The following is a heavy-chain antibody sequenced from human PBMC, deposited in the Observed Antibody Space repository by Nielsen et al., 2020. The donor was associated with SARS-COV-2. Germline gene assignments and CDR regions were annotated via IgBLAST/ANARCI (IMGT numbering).Heavy chain of an antibody. CDR2: IYSGGSST. V-gene: IGHV3-23*03. CDR1: GFTFSSYA. D-gene: IGHD3-22*01. CDR3: ARDRVVVQYYYYGMDV. Sequence: GGSLRLSCAASGFTFSSYAMSWVRQAPGKGLEWVSVIYSGGSSTYYADSVKGRFTISRDNSKNTLYLQMNSLRAEDTAVYYCARDRVVVQYYYYGMDVWGQGTTVTVSS. J-gene: IGHJ6*02.